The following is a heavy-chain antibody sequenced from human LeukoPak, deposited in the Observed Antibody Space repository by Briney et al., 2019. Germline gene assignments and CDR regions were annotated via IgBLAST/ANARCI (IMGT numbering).Heavy chain of an antibody. CDR2: ISAYNGNT. CDR3: ARDPRESFLYWGSDWYFDL. V-gene: IGHV1-18*01. CDR1: GYTFTSYG. D-gene: IGHD3/OR15-3a*01. Sequence: GASVKVSCKASGYTFTSYGISWVRQAPGQGLEWMGWISAYNGNTNYAQKLQGRVTMTTDTSTSTAYMELRSLRSDDTAVYYCARDPRESFLYWGSDWYFDLWGRGTLVTVSS. J-gene: IGHJ2*01.